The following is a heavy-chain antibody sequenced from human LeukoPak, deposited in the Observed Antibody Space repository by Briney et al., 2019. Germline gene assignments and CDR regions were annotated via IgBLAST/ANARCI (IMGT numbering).Heavy chain of an antibody. CDR2: IYYSGST. D-gene: IGHD2-15*01. CDR3: ARLGRAVGRDCYFDL. J-gene: IGHJ2*01. V-gene: IGHV4-59*08. Sequence: PSETLSLTCTVYGGSISSYYWSWIRQPPGKGLEWIGYIYYSGSTNYNPSLKSRVTISVDTSKNQFSLKLSSVTAADTAVYYCARLGRAVGRDCYFDLWGRGTLVTVSS. CDR1: GGSISSYY.